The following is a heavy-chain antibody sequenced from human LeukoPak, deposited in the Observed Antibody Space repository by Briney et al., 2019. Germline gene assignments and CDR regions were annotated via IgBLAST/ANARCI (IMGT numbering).Heavy chain of an antibody. J-gene: IGHJ6*03. CDR3: ASPIGLHDFAYMDV. Sequence: SETLSLTCTVSGGSISSSSYYWGWIRQPPGKGLEWIGSIYYSGSTYYNPSLKSRVTISVDTSKNQFSLKLSSVSAADTAVYYCASPIGLHDFAYMDVWGKGTTVTVSS. CDR2: IYYSGST. V-gene: IGHV4-39*01. D-gene: IGHD3-3*01. CDR1: GGSISSSSYY.